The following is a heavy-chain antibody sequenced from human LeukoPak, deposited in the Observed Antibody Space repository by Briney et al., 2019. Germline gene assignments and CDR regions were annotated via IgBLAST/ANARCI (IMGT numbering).Heavy chain of an antibody. CDR3: EKDISVTAMGYFDF. V-gene: IGHV3-9*01. J-gene: IGHJ2*01. CDR1: GFIFNDYA. Sequence: GGSLRLSCAASGFIFNDYAMHWVRQAPGKGPEWVSGISWNTGSIGYADSVKGRFTIPRDNAKSSLYLQMNSLRPEDTAFYYCEKDISVTAMGYFDFGGRGPLVLVP. D-gene: IGHD4-11*01. CDR2: ISWNTGSI.